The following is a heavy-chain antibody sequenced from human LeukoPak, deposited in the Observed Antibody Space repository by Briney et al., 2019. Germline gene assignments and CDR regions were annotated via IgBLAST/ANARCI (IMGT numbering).Heavy chain of an antibody. CDR3: ARSGIAFAGVTSFGH. Sequence: GGSLRLSCEVSGFTFSTYWMNWVRQAPGKGLEWVATIKQDGSEKYYVGSVKGRFTTSRDNAKNSLYLQMNSLRAEDTAVYYCARSGIAFAGVTSFGHWGQGTPVTVSS. V-gene: IGHV3-7*01. CDR1: GFTFSTYW. CDR2: IKQDGSEK. J-gene: IGHJ4*02. D-gene: IGHD3-16*01.